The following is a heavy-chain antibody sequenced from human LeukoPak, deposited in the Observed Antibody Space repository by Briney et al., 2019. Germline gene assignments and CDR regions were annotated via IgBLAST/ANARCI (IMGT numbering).Heavy chain of an antibody. D-gene: IGHD3-22*01. CDR3: ARGLPSLAMIVVVIPFDY. CDR1: GGSISSSSYY. J-gene: IGHJ4*02. V-gene: IGHV4-61*05. Sequence: PSETLSLTCTVSGGSISSSSYYWSWIRQPPGKGLEWIGYIYYSGSTNYNPSLKSRVTISVDTSKNQFSLKLSSVTAADTAVYYCARGLPSLAMIVVVIPFDYWGQGTLVTVSS. CDR2: IYYSGST.